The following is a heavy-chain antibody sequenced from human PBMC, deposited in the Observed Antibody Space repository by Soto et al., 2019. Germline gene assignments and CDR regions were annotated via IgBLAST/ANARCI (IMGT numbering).Heavy chain of an antibody. D-gene: IGHD3-3*01. V-gene: IGHV3-23*01. CDR2: ISGSGGSA. J-gene: IGHJ4*02. CDR1: GFTFGSHA. CDR3: AKEPYSDFWSAYYYFDY. Sequence: EVQQLESGGGLVQPGGSLRLSCAASGFTFGSHAMIWVRQAPGKGLEWVSAISGSGGSAYYADSVKGRFTISRDNSINTLYLQMNSLRAEDTALYYCAKEPYSDFWSAYYYFDYWGQGTLVTVSS.